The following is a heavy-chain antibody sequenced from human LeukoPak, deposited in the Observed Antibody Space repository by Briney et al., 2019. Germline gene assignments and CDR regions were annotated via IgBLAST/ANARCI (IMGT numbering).Heavy chain of an antibody. CDR1: GFTFSSYW. V-gene: IGHV3-66*02. J-gene: IGHJ4*02. D-gene: IGHD2-15*01. CDR2: IYSGGST. CDR3: ARGPRGGAAPFDY. Sequence: PGGSLRLSCAASGFTFSSYWMSWVRQAPGKGLEWVSVIYSGGSTYYADSVKGRFTISRDNSKNTLYLQMNSLRAEDTAVYYCARGPRGGAAPFDYWGQGTLVTVSS.